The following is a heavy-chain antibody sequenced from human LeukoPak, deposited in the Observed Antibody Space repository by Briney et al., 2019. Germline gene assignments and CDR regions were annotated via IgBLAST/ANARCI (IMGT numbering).Heavy chain of an antibody. D-gene: IGHD3-22*01. CDR1: GYTLICYY. CDR2: IDPDSGGT. Sequence: ASVKVSCKASGYTLICYYMHWVRQAPGQGLEWMGRIDPDSGGTSYAQKFQGRVTMTRDTSISTAYMELSRLRSDDTAVYYCAREYYDSSGRKHAFDIWGQGTMVTVSS. J-gene: IGHJ3*02. V-gene: IGHV1-2*02. CDR3: AREYYDSSGRKHAFDI.